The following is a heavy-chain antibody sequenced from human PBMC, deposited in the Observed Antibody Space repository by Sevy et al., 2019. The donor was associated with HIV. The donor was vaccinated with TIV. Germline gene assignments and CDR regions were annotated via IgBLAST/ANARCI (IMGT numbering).Heavy chain of an antibody. CDR3: ARHVRPSNYYDSSGGIDY. D-gene: IGHD3-22*01. Sequence: SETLSLTCTVSGGSISSSSYYWGWIRQPPGKGLEWIGSIYYSGSTYYNPSLKSRVTIPVDTSKNQFPLKLSSVTAADTAVYYCARHVRPSNYYDSSGGIDYWGQGTLVTVSS. CDR1: GGSISSSSYY. CDR2: IYYSGST. J-gene: IGHJ4*02. V-gene: IGHV4-39*01.